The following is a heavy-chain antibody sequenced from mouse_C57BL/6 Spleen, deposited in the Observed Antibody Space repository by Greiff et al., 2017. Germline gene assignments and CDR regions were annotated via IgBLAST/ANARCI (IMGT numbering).Heavy chain of an antibody. CDR1: GFTFSSYG. D-gene: IGHD2-3*01. CDR3: ANDGYP. Sequence: EVMLVESGGDLVKPGGSLKLSCAASGFTFSSYGMSWVRQTPDKRLEWVATISSGGSYTYYPDSVKGRFTISRDNAKNTLYLQMSSLESEDTAMYYCANDGYPWGQGTLVTVSA. V-gene: IGHV5-6*01. J-gene: IGHJ3*01. CDR2: ISSGGSYT.